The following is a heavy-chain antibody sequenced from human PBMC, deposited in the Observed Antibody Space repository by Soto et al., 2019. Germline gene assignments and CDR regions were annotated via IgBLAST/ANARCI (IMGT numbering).Heavy chain of an antibody. CDR3: ARESEDLTSNFDY. Sequence: PGGSLRLSCAASGFTFTRFSMNWVRQAPGKGLEWVSSISSTTNYIYYGDSMKGRFTISRDNAKNSLYLEMNSLRAEDTAVYYCARESEDLTSNFDYWGQGTLVTVSS. CDR2: ISSTTNYI. J-gene: IGHJ4*02. CDR1: GFTFTRFS. V-gene: IGHV3-21*06.